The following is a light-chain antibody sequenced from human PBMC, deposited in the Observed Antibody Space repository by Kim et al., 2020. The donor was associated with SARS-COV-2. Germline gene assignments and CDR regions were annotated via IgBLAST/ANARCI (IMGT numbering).Light chain of an antibody. J-gene: IGLJ3*02. CDR2: EVS. V-gene: IGLV2-8*01. CDR3: SSYAGRV. CDR1: SSDVGGYNY. Sequence: GSPGPSVTISCTGTSSDVGGYNYVSWYQQHPGKAPKLMIYEVSKRPSGVPDRFSGSKSGNTASLTVSGLQAEDEADYYCSSYAGRVFGGGTQLTVL.